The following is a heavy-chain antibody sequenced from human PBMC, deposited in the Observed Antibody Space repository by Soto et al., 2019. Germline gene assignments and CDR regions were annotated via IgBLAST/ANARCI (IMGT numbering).Heavy chain of an antibody. J-gene: IGHJ3*02. Sequence: GGSLRLSCAASGFTFSSYAMSWVRQAPGKGLEWVSAISGSGGSTYYADSVKGRFTISRDNSKNTLYLQMNSLRAEDTAVYYCAKDQFRPRGELRFLEWSHDAFDIWGQGTMVTVSS. D-gene: IGHD3-3*01. CDR1: GFTFSSYA. V-gene: IGHV3-23*01. CDR2: ISGSGGST. CDR3: AKDQFRPRGELRFLEWSHDAFDI.